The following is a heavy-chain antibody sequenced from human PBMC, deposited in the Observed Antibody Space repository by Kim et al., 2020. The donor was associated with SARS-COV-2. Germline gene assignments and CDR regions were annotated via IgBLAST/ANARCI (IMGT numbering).Heavy chain of an antibody. D-gene: IGHD3-10*01. J-gene: IGHJ6*02. CDR2: LNTNTGTP. V-gene: IGHV7-4-1*01. CDR1: GYTFTNYA. Sequence: ASVKVSCKTSGYTFTNYAMNWVRQAPGQGLEWMGWLNTNTGTPTYAQGFAGRFVFSLDLSVRTAYLQSGSLRAEDTAVYYCARGNDYYGSGTYYNMYYYSMDVWGQGTTVTVSS. CDR3: ARGNDYYGSGTYYNMYYYSMDV.